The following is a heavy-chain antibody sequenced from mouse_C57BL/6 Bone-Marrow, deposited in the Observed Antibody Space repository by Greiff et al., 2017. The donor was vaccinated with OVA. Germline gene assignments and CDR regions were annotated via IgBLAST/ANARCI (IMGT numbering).Heavy chain of an antibody. CDR1: GFSLTSYG. V-gene: IGHV2-2*01. CDR3: ARPVTTVVSYWYFDV. Sequence: VKLVESGPGLVQPSQSLSITCTVSGFSLTSYGVHWVRQSPGKGLEWLGVIWSGGSTDYNAAFISRLSISKDNSKSQVFFKMNSLQADDTAIYYCARPVTTVVSYWYFDVWGTGTTVTVSS. D-gene: IGHD1-1*01. J-gene: IGHJ1*03. CDR2: IWSGGST.